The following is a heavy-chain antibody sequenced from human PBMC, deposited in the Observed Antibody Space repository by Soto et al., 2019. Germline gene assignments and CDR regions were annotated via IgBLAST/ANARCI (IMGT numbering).Heavy chain of an antibody. CDR1: GYTFTSCG. CDR2: ISAYNGNT. Sequence: ASVKVSCKASGYTFTSCGISWVRQAPGQGLEWMGWISAYNGNTNYAQKLQGRVTMTTDTSTSTAYMELRSLRSDDTAVYYCAKVRYSSPMGYYYGMDVWGQGTTVTVSS. CDR3: AKVRYSSPMGYYYGMDV. J-gene: IGHJ6*02. D-gene: IGHD6-19*01. V-gene: IGHV1-18*04.